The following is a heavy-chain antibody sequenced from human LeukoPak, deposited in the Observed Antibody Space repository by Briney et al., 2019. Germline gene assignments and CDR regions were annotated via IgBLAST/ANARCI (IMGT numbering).Heavy chain of an antibody. Sequence: SETLSLTCTVSGGSISSGSYYWSWIRQPAGKGLEWIGRIYTSGSTNYNPSLKSRVTISVDTSKNQFSLKLSSVTAADAAVYYCARHLLRTSTSFDYWDQGNLVTVSS. V-gene: IGHV4-61*02. CDR3: ARHLLRTSTSFDY. CDR1: GGSISSGSYY. CDR2: IYTSGST. D-gene: IGHD1-14*01. J-gene: IGHJ4*02.